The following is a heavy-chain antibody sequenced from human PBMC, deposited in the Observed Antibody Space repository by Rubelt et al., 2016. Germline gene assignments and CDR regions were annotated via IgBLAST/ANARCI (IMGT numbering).Heavy chain of an antibody. J-gene: IGHJ5*02. CDR1: GGTFSSYA. D-gene: IGHD6-13*01. CDR2: IIPIFGTA. Sequence: QVQLVQSGAEVKKPGSSVKVSCKASGGTFSSYAISWVRQAPGQGLEWMGGIIPIFGTANYAQNFQGRVTITADGAPSTAYMELSSLRSEATAVYYCAREQQLVGGWFDPWGQGTLVTVSS. V-gene: IGHV1-69*01. CDR3: AREQQLVGGWFDP.